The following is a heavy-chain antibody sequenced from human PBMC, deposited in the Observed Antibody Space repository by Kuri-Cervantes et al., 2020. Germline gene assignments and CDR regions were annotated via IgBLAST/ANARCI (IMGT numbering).Heavy chain of an antibody. J-gene: IGHJ6*02. D-gene: IGHD6-19*01. Sequence: ASVKVSCKASGYTFTSYDINWVRQATGQGLEWMGWMNPNSGNTSYAQKFQGWVTMTRDTSISTAYVELSRLRSDDTAVYYCARDFGEQWLMGKPAYYYYYGMDVWGQGTTVTVSS. CDR2: MNPNSGNT. CDR3: ARDFGEQWLMGKPAYYYYYGMDV. V-gene: IGHV1-8*01. CDR1: GYTFTSYD.